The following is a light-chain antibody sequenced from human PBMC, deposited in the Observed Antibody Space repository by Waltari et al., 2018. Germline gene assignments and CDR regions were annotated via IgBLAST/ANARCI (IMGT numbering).Light chain of an antibody. J-gene: IGLJ2*01. V-gene: IGLV1-44*01. CDR2: SNK. Sequence: QSVVTQPHAASGTPGQRVTISCSGSNSNIGSNTVTWYPQVPGTAPKLLIYSNKYRPSGVPDRFSGSKSGTAASLAISGLQSQDEADYYCATWDDQLTGVVFGGGTKVTVL. CDR3: ATWDDQLTGVV. CDR1: NSNIGSNT.